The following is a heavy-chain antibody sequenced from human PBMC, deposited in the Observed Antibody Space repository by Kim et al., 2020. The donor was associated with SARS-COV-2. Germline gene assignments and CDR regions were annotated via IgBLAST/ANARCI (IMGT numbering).Heavy chain of an antibody. D-gene: IGHD3-9*01. J-gene: IGHJ6*02. Sequence: GESLKMSCKGSGYSFRSYWIGWVRQMPGKGLEWMGIIYPGDSDTRYSPSFQGQVTISADKSTSTAYLQWSSLKASDTAMYYCARQTHSYDILTGYYYYYGMDVWGQGTTVTVSS. CDR3: ARQTHSYDILTGYYYYYGMDV. CDR2: IYPGDSDT. CDR1: GYSFRSYW. V-gene: IGHV5-51*01.